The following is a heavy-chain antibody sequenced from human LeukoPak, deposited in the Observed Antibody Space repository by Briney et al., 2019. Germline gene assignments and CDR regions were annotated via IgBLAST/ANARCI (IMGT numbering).Heavy chain of an antibody. J-gene: IGHJ4*02. CDR3: ARDAELGIFDY. V-gene: IGHV3-33*01. Sequence: GGSLRLSCAASGFTFSSYGMHWVRQAPGKGLEGVAVIWYDGSNKYYADSVKGRFTISRDNSKNTLYLQMNSLRAEDTAVYYCARDAELGIFDYWGQGTLVTVSS. D-gene: IGHD7-27*01. CDR2: IWYDGSNK. CDR1: GFTFSSYG.